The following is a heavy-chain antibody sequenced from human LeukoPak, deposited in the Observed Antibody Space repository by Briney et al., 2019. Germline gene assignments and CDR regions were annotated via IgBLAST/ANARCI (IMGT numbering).Heavy chain of an antibody. D-gene: IGHD1-26*01. Sequence: SETLSLTCTVSGASVSSGGYYWSWIRQSPGKGLEWIGYMYHTGSTYYNPSLKGRVTISLDRSKNQFSLKLTSVTVADTAVYFCATDKGGSYYLTIDYWGQGTLLTVSS. V-gene: IGHV4-30-2*06. J-gene: IGHJ4*02. CDR2: MYHTGST. CDR3: ATDKGGSYYLTIDY. CDR1: GASVSSGGYY.